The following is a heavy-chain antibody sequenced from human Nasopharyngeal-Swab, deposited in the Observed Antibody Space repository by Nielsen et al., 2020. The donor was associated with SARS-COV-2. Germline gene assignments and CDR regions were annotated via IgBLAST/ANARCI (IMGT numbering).Heavy chain of an antibody. V-gene: IGHV3-64*02. CDR3: ARGTPGIPGVDY. D-gene: IGHD2-8*02. CDR2: VSGDGATT. Sequence: VRQAPGKGLEYLSAVSGDGATTHYADSLKGRFTISRDNSKNTVYLQLGSLTAEDMAVYFCARGTPGIPGVDYWGQGTLVTVSS. J-gene: IGHJ4*02.